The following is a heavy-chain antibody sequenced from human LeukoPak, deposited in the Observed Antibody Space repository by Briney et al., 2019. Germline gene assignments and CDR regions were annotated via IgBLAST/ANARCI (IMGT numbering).Heavy chain of an antibody. J-gene: IGHJ5*02. CDR3: ARRYYDFWSAYRGWFDP. CDR2: INHSGST. Sequence: SETLSLTCAVYGGSFSGYYWSWIRQPPGKGLEWIGEINHSGSTNYNPSLKSRVTISVDTSKNQFSLKLSSVTAADTAAYYCARRYYDFWSAYRGWFDPWGQGTLVTVSS. CDR1: GGSFSGYY. V-gene: IGHV4-34*01. D-gene: IGHD3-3*01.